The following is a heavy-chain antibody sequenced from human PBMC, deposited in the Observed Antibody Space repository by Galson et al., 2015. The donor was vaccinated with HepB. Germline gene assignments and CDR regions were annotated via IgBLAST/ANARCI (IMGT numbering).Heavy chain of an antibody. CDR3: AKGRYASRSHFDS. J-gene: IGHJ4*02. V-gene: IGHV3-23*01. CDR1: GFTFSNYA. CDR2: ISASGADT. D-gene: IGHD3-16*01. Sequence: SLRLSCAASGFTFSNYAMSWVRQARGKGLEWVSTISASGADTKYAESVNGRFTISRDNANNTLSLPMTSPRDEDTALYFCAKGRYASRSHFDSWGQGALVTVSS.